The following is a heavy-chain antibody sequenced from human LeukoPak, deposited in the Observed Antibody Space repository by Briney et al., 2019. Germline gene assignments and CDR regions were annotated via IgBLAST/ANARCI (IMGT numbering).Heavy chain of an antibody. D-gene: IGHD1-1*01. Sequence: PGGSLRLSCAASGFTFSSYAMSWVRQAPGKGLEWVSAISGSGGSTYYADSVKGRFTISRDNSKNTLYLQMNSLRAEDTAVYYCAKGLIRERRGIDAFDIWGQGTMVTVSS. V-gene: IGHV3-23*01. CDR3: AKGLIRERRGIDAFDI. CDR1: GFTFSSYA. J-gene: IGHJ3*02. CDR2: ISGSGGST.